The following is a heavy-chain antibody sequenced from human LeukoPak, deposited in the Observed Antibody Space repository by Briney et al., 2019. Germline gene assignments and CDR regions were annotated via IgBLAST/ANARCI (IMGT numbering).Heavy chain of an antibody. D-gene: IGHD3-10*01. CDR2: IHSNGGT. J-gene: IGHJ4*02. CDR3: ARNVSGIYSSRGDVDH. CDR1: GGSINNFY. V-gene: IGHV4-4*08. Sequence: SEPLSLTSSVSGGSINNFYWRWIGQPPGMRLEWIGYIHSNGGTNYNPPLKSRITIFVDTSKNQFSLKLISVTAADTAVYYCARNVSGIYSSRGDVDHWGAGTVAAVSS.